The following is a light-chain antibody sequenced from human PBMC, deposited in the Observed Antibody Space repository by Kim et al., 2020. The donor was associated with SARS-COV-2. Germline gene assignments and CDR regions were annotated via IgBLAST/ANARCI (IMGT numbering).Light chain of an antibody. CDR1: SSDIGDYKY. V-gene: IGLV2-14*03. CDR3: SSYTRSNNLYVI. J-gene: IGLJ2*01. Sequence: ITISCTGTSSDIGDYKYVSWYQQHPGNAPKLIIYAVNDRPSGISSRFSGSKSGNTASMTISGLQAEDEAHYYCSSYTRSNNLYVIFGGGTQLTVL. CDR2: AVN.